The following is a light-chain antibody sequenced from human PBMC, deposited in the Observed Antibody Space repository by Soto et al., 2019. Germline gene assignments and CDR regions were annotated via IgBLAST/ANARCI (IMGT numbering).Light chain of an antibody. CDR1: SSDVGGYNY. CDR2: EVS. Sequence: QSVLTQPASVSGSPGQSITISCTGTSSDVGGYNYVSWYQQHPGKAPKLMIYEVSNRPSGVSNRFSGSKSGNTASLTISGLQAEDEADYYCSSYTSSRIDHVFGTGTKVTVL. J-gene: IGLJ1*01. V-gene: IGLV2-14*01. CDR3: SSYTSSRIDHV.